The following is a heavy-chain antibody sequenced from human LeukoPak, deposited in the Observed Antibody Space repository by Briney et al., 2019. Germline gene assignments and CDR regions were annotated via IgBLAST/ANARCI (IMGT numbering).Heavy chain of an antibody. CDR2: ISYDGSNK. Sequence: GRSLRLSCAASGFTFSSYAMHWVRQAPGKGLEWVAVISYDGSNKYYADSVKGRFTISRDNSKNTLYLQMNSLRAEDTAVYYCARVGAWGYYYYYMDVWGKGTTVTVSS. D-gene: IGHD1-26*01. CDR1: GFTFSSYA. V-gene: IGHV3-30*04. J-gene: IGHJ6*03. CDR3: ARVGAWGYYYYYMDV.